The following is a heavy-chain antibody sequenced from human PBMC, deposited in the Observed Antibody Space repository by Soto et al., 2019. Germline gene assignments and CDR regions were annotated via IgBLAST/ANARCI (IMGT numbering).Heavy chain of an antibody. CDR2: ISISGGAT. J-gene: IGHJ6*02. CDR1: GLRLCNYA. Sequence: AACGLRLCNYAMAGARQAPGKGLQWVSGISISGGATYYPDSVKGRFTISRDNSRNTLYLQLNSLRAEDTAIYFCARGAPRDFHQLDVWAQGTTVTVSS. V-gene: IGHV3-23*01. CDR3: ARGAPRDFHQLDV.